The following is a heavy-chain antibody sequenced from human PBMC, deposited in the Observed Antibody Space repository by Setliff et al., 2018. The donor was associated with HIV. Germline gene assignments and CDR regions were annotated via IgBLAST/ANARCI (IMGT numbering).Heavy chain of an antibody. CDR1: GYTFTGHY. Sequence: GASVKVSCKASGYTFTGHYMHWVRQAPGQGLEWMGWINPNNGASNYAQRFQGRVTMTRDTSISTAYMELSRLRSDDTAVYYCARTDIYTSGWLCGVWDYWGQGTLVTVS. V-gene: IGHV1-2*02. J-gene: IGHJ4*02. CDR3: ARTDIYTSGWLCGVWDY. D-gene: IGHD6-19*01. CDR2: INPNNGAS.